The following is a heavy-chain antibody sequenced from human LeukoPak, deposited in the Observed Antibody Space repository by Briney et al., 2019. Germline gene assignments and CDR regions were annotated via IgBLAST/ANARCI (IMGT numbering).Heavy chain of an antibody. CDR3: ARGGYCSGGSCYPLSGFDP. J-gene: IGHJ5*02. CDR1: GYTFTSYA. V-gene: IGHV1-3*01. D-gene: IGHD2-15*01. CDR2: INAGSGNT. Sequence: ASVKVSCKASGYTFTSYAMHWVRQAPGQRLEWMGWINAGSGNTKYSQKFQGRVTITRDTSASTAYMELSSLRSEDTAVYYCARGGYCSGGSCYPLSGFDPWGQGTLVTVSS.